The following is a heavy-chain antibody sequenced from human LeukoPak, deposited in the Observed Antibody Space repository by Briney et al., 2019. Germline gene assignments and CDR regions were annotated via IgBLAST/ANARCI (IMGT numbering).Heavy chain of an antibody. CDR1: GFTFNTYS. Sequence: PGGSLRLSCAGSGFTFNTYSMNWVRQAPGKGLEWVSYISSSRSTIYYADSVKGRFTVSRDNSKNSLFLQMNTLRDEDTAVYYCVRDSQDYSNYYYYYYGMDVWGQGTTVTVFS. J-gene: IGHJ6*02. D-gene: IGHD4-11*01. V-gene: IGHV3-48*02. CDR2: ISSSRSTI. CDR3: VRDSQDYSNYYYYYYGMDV.